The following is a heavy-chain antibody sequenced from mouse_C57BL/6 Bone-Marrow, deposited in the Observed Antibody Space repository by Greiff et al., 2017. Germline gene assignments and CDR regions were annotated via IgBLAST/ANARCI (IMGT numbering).Heavy chain of an antibody. J-gene: IGHJ2*01. CDR3: AEGSNYFFDF. V-gene: IGHV1-59*01. D-gene: IGHD2-5*01. CDR1: GYTFTSYW. CDR2: IDPSDSYT. Sequence: QVQLQQPGAELVRPGTSVKLSCKASGYTFTSYWMHWVKQRPGQGLEWIGVIDPSDSYTNYNQKFKGKATLTVDTSSSTAYMQLSSLTSEDSAVYYCAEGSNYFFDFGGRGTALTVSS.